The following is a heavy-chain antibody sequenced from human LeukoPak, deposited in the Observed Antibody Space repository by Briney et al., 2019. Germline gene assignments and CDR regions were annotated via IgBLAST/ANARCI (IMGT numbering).Heavy chain of an antibody. J-gene: IGHJ4*02. V-gene: IGHV3-11*01. Sequence: PGGSLRLSCAASGFTFSDYYMSWIRQAPGKGLEWVSYISSSGSSIYYADSVKGRFTISRDNAKNSLYLQMNSLRAEDTAVYYCARDDFWSGYYSDYWGQGTLVTVSS. CDR3: ARDDFWSGYYSDY. CDR2: ISSSGSSI. CDR1: GFTFSDYY. D-gene: IGHD3-3*01.